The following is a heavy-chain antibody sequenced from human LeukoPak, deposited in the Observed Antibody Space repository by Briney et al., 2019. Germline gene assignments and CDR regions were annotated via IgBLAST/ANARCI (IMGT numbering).Heavy chain of an antibody. D-gene: IGHD4-17*01. CDR2: ISGSGGST. CDR3: TTNPTVTTLDY. Sequence: GGSLRLSCAASGFTFSSYAMSWVRQAPGKGLEWVSAISGSGGSTYYADSVKGRFTISRDNSKNTLYLQMNSLKTEDTAVYYCTTNPTVTTLDYWGQGTLVTVSS. J-gene: IGHJ4*02. V-gene: IGHV3-23*01. CDR1: GFTFSSYA.